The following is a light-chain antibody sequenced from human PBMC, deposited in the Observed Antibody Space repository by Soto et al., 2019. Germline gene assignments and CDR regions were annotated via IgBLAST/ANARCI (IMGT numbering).Light chain of an antibody. Sequence: ETVMTQSPGTLSVSLGERATLSCRANQSVSIHLAWYQQKPGQAPRLLIYDTSTRATGIPARFSGSGSGTEFTLTISSLQSEDFAVYYCQQYNNWPPAFGQGTKVDIK. J-gene: IGKJ1*01. CDR3: QQYNNWPPA. CDR2: DTS. CDR1: QSVSIH. V-gene: IGKV3-15*01.